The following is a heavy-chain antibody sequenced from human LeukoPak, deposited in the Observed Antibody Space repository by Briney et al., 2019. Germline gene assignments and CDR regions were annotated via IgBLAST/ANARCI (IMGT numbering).Heavy chain of an antibody. V-gene: IGHV1-18*01. CDR2: ISAYNGNT. CDR3: ARNYYDSSGYYYFDY. CDR1: GYTFTSCG. J-gene: IGHJ4*02. Sequence: ASVKVSCKASGYTFTSCGISWVRQAPGQGLEWMGWISAYNGNTNYAQKLQGRVTMTTDTSTSTAYMELRSLRSDDTAVYYCARNYYDSSGYYYFDYWGQGTLVTVPS. D-gene: IGHD3-22*01.